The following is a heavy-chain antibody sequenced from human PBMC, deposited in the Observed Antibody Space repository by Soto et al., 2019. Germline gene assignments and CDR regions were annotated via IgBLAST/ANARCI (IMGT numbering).Heavy chain of an antibody. D-gene: IGHD3-3*01. CDR1: GGTFSSYA. CDR2: IIPIFGTA. J-gene: IGHJ3*02. V-gene: IGHV1-69*01. Sequence: QVQLVQSGAEVKKPESSVKVSCKASGGTFSSYAISWVRQAPGQGLEWMGGIIPIFGTANYAQKFQGRVTITADESTSTAYMELSSLRSEDTAVYYCARDTAIFGVVIRAFDIWGQGTMVTVSS. CDR3: ARDTAIFGVVIRAFDI.